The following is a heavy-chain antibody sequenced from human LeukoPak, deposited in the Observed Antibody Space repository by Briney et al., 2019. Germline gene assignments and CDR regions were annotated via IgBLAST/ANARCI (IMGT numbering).Heavy chain of an antibody. Sequence: SETLSLTCTVSADSISSLDYYWGWIRQPPGKGLEWIGSVSHTGTTYYKPSLKSRVTLSVDTSKNHFSLNLTSATAADTAVYYCARHLTWANSVSLRYFDSRGHGTLVTVSS. D-gene: IGHD4-17*01. CDR3: ARHLTWANSVSLRYFDS. CDR1: ADSISSLDYY. V-gene: IGHV4-39*01. CDR2: VSHTGTT. J-gene: IGHJ4*01.